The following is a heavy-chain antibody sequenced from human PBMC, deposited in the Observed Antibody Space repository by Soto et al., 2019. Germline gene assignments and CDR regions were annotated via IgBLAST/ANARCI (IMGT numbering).Heavy chain of an antibody. J-gene: IGHJ6*02. Sequence: QEKLVASGGGVVPPGGALRLACAVSGFTFRGYGMPWVRQAPGKGLECVAVISHDGSKNVYEGSVKGRFTISRDNSKNTRFRQMNSLSCEDTAVYYCAMDVKWLPPPGDFYGMDVLGQGTTVIVCS. CDR3: AMDVKWLPPPGDFYGMDV. CDR1: GFTFRGYG. D-gene: IGHD6-19*01. CDR2: ISHDGSKN. V-gene: IGHV3-30*03.